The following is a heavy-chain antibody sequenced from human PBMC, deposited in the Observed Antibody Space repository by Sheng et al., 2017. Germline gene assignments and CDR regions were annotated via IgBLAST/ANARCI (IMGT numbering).Heavy chain of an antibody. D-gene: IGHD2-8*02. CDR1: GYTFSSYG. CDR3: ARGRLVFDN. J-gene: IGHJ4*02. CDR2: ISPYTGET. V-gene: IGHV1-18*01. Sequence: QVQLVHSRAEMKKPGASVRVSCKASGYTFSSYGISWVRQAPGQGLEWMGWISPYTGETGYAQKFQDRLTMTTDSSADTLYMELQGLTSDDSAHYYCARGRLVFDNWGQGTLVSVSA.